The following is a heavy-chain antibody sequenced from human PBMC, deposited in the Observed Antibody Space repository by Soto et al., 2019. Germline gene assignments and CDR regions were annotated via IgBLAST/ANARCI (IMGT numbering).Heavy chain of an antibody. CDR2: ISGSGGST. J-gene: IGHJ4*02. CDR3: AKVDSAWLRPSDY. Sequence: GGSLRLSCAASGFTFSSYAMSWVRQAPGKGLEWVSAISGSGGSTYYADSVKGRFTISRDNSKNTVYLQMNSLRVEDTAIYYCAKVDSAWLRPSDYWGQGTLVTVSS. D-gene: IGHD6-19*01. V-gene: IGHV3-23*01. CDR1: GFTFSSYA.